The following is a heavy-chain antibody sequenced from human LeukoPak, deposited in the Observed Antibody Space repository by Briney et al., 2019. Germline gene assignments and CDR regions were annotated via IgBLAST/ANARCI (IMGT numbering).Heavy chain of an antibody. V-gene: IGHV3-30*03. CDR3: ARDRSQEFDP. J-gene: IGHJ5*02. CDR1: GFTFSSYS. Sequence: GGSLRLSCAASGFTFSSYSMNWVRQAPGKGLEWVAVISYDGSNKYYADSVKGRFTISRDNSKNTLYLQMNRLRADDTAVYYCARDRSQEFDPWGQGTLVTVSS. CDR2: ISYDGSNK. D-gene: IGHD3-10*01.